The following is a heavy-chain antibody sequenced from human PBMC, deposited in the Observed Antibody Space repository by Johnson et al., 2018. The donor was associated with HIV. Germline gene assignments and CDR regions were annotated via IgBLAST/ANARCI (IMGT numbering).Heavy chain of an antibody. D-gene: IGHD6-13*01. CDR3: ARASTLVAFDI. CDR2: ISYDGSNK. CDR1: GFTFSSYG. V-gene: IGHV3-30*03. J-gene: IGHJ3*02. Sequence: QVQLVESGGGVVQPGRSLRLSCAASGFTFSSYGMNWVRQAPGKGLEWVAVISYDGSNKYYADSVKGRFTISRENAKNSLYLQMNSLRAGDTAVYYCARASTLVAFDIWGQGTMVTVSS.